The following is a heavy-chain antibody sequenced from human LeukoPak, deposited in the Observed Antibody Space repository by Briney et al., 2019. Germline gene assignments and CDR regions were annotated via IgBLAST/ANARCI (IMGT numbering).Heavy chain of an antibody. CDR1: GFTFSSYW. CDR2: IKQDGSEK. D-gene: IGHD6-6*01. V-gene: IGHV3-7*01. J-gene: IGHJ4*02. Sequence: PGGSLRLSCAASGFTFSSYWMSWVRQAPGKGLEWVANIKQDGSEKYYVDSVKGRFTISRDNAKNSLYLQMNSLRAEDTAVYYCAKDPFRARISTPDYWGQGTLVTVSS. CDR3: AKDPFRARISTPDY.